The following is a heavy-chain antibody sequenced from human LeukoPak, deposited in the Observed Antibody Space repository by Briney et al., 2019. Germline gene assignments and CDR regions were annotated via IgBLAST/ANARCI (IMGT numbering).Heavy chain of an antibody. CDR2: IRYDGSNK. Sequence: GGSLRLSCAASGFTFSSYGMRWVRQAPGKGLEWVAFIRYDGSNKYYADSVKGRFTISRDNSKNTLYLQMDSLRAEDTAVYYCAPSYGDYFDYWGQGTLVTVSS. D-gene: IGHD4-17*01. CDR3: APSYGDYFDY. J-gene: IGHJ4*02. CDR1: GFTFSSYG. V-gene: IGHV3-30*02.